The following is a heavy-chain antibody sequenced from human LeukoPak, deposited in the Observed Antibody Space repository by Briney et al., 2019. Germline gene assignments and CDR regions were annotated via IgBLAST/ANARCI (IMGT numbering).Heavy chain of an antibody. CDR3: ARESFGGSPLVH. V-gene: IGHV1-2*02. J-gene: IGHJ4*02. Sequence: ASVKVSCKASGYTFTDYYMHWVRQAPGQGLEWMGWMNPDSGGTNYAQKFQGRVTMTRDTSISTAYMELSRLRSDDTAVYYCARESFGGSPLVHWGQGTLVTVSS. CDR2: MNPDSGGT. D-gene: IGHD2-15*01. CDR1: GYTFTDYY.